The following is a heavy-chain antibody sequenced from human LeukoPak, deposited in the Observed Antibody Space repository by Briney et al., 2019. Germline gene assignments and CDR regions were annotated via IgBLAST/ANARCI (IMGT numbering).Heavy chain of an antibody. V-gene: IGHV4-59*01. CDR1: GGSISSYY. Sequence: RASETLSLTCTVSGGSISSYYWSWIRQPPGKGLEWIGYIYYSGSTNYNPSLKSRVTISVDTSKNQFSLKLSSVTAADTAVYYCARDGDGYNSSFDYWGQGTLVTVSS. J-gene: IGHJ4*02. CDR3: ARDGDGYNSSFDY. CDR2: IYYSGST. D-gene: IGHD5-24*01.